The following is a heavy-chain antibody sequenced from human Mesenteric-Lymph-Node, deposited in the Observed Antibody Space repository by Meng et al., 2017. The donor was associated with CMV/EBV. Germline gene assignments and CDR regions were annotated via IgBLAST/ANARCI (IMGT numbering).Heavy chain of an antibody. J-gene: IGHJ6*02. V-gene: IGHV3-30*02. D-gene: IGHD2-2*01. CDR3: ARDEYCSSTSCYNYGMDV. CDR1: GFTFSSYG. CDR2: IRYDGSNK. Sequence: GESLKISCAASGFTFSSYGMHWVRQAPGKGLEWVAFIRYDGSNKYYADSVKGRFTISRDNSKNTLYLQMNSLRAEDTAVYYCARDEYCSSTSCYNYGMDVWGQGTTVTVSS.